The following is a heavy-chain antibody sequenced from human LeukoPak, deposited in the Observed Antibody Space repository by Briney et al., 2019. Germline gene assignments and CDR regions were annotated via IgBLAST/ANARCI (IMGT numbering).Heavy chain of an antibody. CDR3: ASPNYYDSSGYYA. CDR2: IYYSGST. J-gene: IGHJ5*02. V-gene: IGHV4-39*01. CDR1: GGSISSSSYY. Sequence: PSETLSLTCTVSGGSISSSSYYWGWIRQPPGKGLEWIGSIYYSGSTYYNPSLKSRVTISVDTSKNQFSLKLSSVTAADTAVCYCASPNYYDSSGYYAWGQGTLVTVSS. D-gene: IGHD3-22*01.